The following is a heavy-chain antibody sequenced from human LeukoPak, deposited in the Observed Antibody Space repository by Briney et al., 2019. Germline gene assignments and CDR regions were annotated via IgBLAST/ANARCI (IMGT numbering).Heavy chain of an antibody. CDR1: DASISSSY. Sequence: SETLSLTCPVFDASISSSYWSWIRQPPGKGTEWFGYIYYSGSTNYKPSLQSRVIISVHTSKNQYTLKLSSLTAADTAVYYCARVTREVTDYFVYWGQGTLVTVSS. D-gene: IGHD4-23*01. V-gene: IGHV4-59*01. CDR2: IYYSGST. J-gene: IGHJ4*02. CDR3: ARVTREVTDYFVY.